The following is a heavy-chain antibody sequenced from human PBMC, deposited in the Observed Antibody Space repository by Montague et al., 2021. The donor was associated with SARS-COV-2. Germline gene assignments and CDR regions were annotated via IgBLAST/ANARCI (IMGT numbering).Heavy chain of an antibody. Sequence: SETLSLTCAVYGGSFSGYHWSWIRQPPGKGLEWIGEISHSGSTNNNPSLKSRVIISVDTSKNQFSLKLSSVTAADTAVYYCARIGYRVRFVTSYSGMDYWGQGTMVTVSS. D-gene: IGHD2-15*01. CDR1: GGSFSGYH. J-gene: IGHJ4*02. V-gene: IGHV4-34*01. CDR3: ARIGYRVRFVTSYSGMDY. CDR2: ISHSGST.